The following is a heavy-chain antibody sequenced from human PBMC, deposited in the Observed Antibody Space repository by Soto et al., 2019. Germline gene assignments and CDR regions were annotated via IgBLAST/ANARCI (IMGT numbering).Heavy chain of an antibody. J-gene: IGHJ4*02. CDR2: IYYSGST. V-gene: IGHV4-39*01. CDR3: ARLSLSVVMRGYSYGYYFDY. CDR1: GGSISSSSYY. D-gene: IGHD5-18*01. Sequence: SETLSLTCTVSGGSISSSSYYWGWIRQPPGKGLEWIGSIYYSGSTYYNPSLKSRVTISVDTSKNQFSLKLSSVTAADTAVYYCARLSLSVVMRGYSYGYYFDYWGQGTLVTVSS.